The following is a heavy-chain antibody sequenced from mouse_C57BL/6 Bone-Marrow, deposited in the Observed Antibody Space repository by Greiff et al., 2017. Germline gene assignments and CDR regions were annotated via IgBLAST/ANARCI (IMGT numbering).Heavy chain of an antibody. CDR1: GFTFSNYW. CDR2: IRLKSDNYAT. Sequence: EVKVVESGGGLVQPGGSMKLSCVASGFTFSNYWMNWVRQSPEKGLEWVAQIRLKSDNYATHYAESVKGRFTISRDDSKSSVYLQMNNVRAEDTGIYYCTGGGSSFAYWGQGTLVTVSA. CDR3: TGGGSSFAY. J-gene: IGHJ3*01. V-gene: IGHV6-3*01.